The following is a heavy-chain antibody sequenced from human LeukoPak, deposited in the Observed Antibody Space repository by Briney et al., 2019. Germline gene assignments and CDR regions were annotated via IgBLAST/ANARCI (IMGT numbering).Heavy chain of an antibody. Sequence: ASVNLSCTASGYAFSDIYFNLVRQAPGQGLEWMGWINPSTGARIYSQKFEGRISMDTSMDTSFNTVYMEMGSLTTDDTAVHDCANRSVISSRDGWGQGILVTVSS. V-gene: IGHV1-2*02. CDR2: INPSTGAR. J-gene: IGHJ4*02. CDR3: ANRSVISSRDG. D-gene: IGHD6-6*01. CDR1: GYAFSDIY.